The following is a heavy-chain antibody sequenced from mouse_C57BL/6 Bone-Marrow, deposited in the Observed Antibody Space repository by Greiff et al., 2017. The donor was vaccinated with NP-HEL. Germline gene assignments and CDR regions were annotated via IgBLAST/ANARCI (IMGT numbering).Heavy chain of an antibody. D-gene: IGHD1-1*01. V-gene: IGHV1-63*01. CDR1: GYTFTNYW. CDR2: IYPGGGYT. J-gene: IGHJ4*01. Sequence: QVQLKQSGAELVRPGTSVKMSCKASGYTFTNYWIGWAKQRPGHGLEWIGDIYPGGGYTNYNEKFKGKATLTADKSSSTAYMQFSSLTSEDSAIYYCARREDYGSIPPYAMDYWGQGTSVTVSS. CDR3: ARREDYGSIPPYAMDY.